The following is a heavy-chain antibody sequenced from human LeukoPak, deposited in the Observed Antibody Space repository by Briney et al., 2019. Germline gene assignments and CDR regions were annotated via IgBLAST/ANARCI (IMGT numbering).Heavy chain of an antibody. CDR3: ARRDSSGWTFDY. Sequence: PSETLSPSCTVSGGSISSYYWSWSRQPPGKGLEWIGYIYYSGSTNYNPSLKSRVTISVDTSKNQFSLKLSSVTAADTAVYYCARRDSSGWTFDYWGQATLVTVSS. J-gene: IGHJ4*02. V-gene: IGHV4-59*08. CDR2: IYYSGST. D-gene: IGHD6-19*01. CDR1: GGSISSYY.